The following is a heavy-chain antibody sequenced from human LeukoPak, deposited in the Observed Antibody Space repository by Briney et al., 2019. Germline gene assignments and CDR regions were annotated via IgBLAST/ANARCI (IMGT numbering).Heavy chain of an antibody. V-gene: IGHV1-8*01. Sequence: ASVKVSCKASGYTFTNYDINWVRQAPGQGLDWMGWMNPNSGNTGYAQKFQGRVTMTRNTSISTAYMEVSSLNSEDTAVYYCARGPGCVSTSCPYHFDYWGQGTPVTVSS. J-gene: IGHJ4*02. D-gene: IGHD2-2*01. CDR3: ARGPGCVSTSCPYHFDY. CDR2: MNPNSGNT. CDR1: GYTFTNYD.